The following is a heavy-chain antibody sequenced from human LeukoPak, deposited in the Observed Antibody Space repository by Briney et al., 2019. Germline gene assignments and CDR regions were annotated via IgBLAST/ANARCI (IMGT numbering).Heavy chain of an antibody. CDR2: IIPIFGTA. Sequence: SVKVSCKASGGTFSSYAISWVRQAPGQGLEWMGGIIPIFGTANYAQKFQGRVTITADKSTSTAYMELSSLRSEDTAVYYCARGGARRGYSGYDFKSRNYYYYYMDVWGKGTTVTVSS. V-gene: IGHV1-69*06. J-gene: IGHJ6*03. D-gene: IGHD5-12*01. CDR3: ARGGARRGYSGYDFKSRNYYYYYMDV. CDR1: GGTFSSYA.